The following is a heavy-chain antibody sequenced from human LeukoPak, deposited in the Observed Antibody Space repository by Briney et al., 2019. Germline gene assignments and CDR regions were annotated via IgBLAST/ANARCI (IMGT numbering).Heavy chain of an antibody. Sequence: ASVTVSCKASGYTFTGYYMHWVRQAPGQGLEWMGWINPNSGGTNYAQKFQGRVTMTRDTSISTAYMELSRLRSDDTAVYYCARDEKYSGSPSSGPWGQGTLVTVSS. J-gene: IGHJ4*02. V-gene: IGHV1-2*02. D-gene: IGHD1-26*01. CDR3: ARDEKYSGSPSSGP. CDR2: INPNSGGT. CDR1: GYTFTGYY.